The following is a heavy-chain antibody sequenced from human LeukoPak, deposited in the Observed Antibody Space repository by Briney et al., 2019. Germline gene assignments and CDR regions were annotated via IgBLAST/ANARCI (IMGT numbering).Heavy chain of an antibody. CDR3: ARGQRAWIQLWPSIHYYYYYMDV. CDR2: ISNSGSPI. CDR1: GFTFSDYY. J-gene: IGHJ6*03. Sequence: PGGSLRLSCEASGFTFSDYYMSWIRQAPGKGLECVAYISNSGSPIYYVDSVKGRFTISRDNAKNSLYLQVEGLRAEDTAVYYCARGQRAWIQLWPSIHYYYYYMDVWGKGTTVTVSS. D-gene: IGHD5-18*01. V-gene: IGHV3-11*04.